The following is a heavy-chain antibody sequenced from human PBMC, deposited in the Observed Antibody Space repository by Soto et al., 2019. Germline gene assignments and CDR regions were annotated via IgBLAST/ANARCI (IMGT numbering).Heavy chain of an antibody. D-gene: IGHD6-13*01. J-gene: IGHJ6*02. V-gene: IGHV3-21*01. Sequence: KPGGSLRLSCAASGFTFSTYDMNWVRQAPGKGLEWVSAIGGISSYIGYADSVKGRFTISRDNAKNSLYLQMNSLRAEDTAVYYCARGWRVGAGGKFYYGLDVWGQGTTVTVSS. CDR1: GFTFSTYD. CDR3: ARGWRVGAGGKFYYGLDV. CDR2: IGGISSYI.